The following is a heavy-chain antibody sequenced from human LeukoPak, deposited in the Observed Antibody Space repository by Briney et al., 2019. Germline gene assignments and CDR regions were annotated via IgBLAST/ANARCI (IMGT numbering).Heavy chain of an antibody. Sequence: TGGSLRLSCAASRFTFSNYDMNWVRQAPGKGLEWVSYISGSGNTIYYADSVKGRFTISGDNAENSLYLQMNSLRAEETALYYCAKSARGYSYGDFAYWGQGTLVTVSS. V-gene: IGHV3-48*03. CDR1: RFTFSNYD. CDR2: ISGSGNTI. D-gene: IGHD5-18*01. CDR3: AKSARGYSYGDFAY. J-gene: IGHJ4*02.